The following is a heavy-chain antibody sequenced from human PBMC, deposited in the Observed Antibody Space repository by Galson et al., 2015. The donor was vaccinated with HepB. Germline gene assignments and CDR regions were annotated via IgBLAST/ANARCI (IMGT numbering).Heavy chain of an antibody. CDR1: GFTFSSYG. CDR3: AKVKNNGANYYYAMDV. CDR2: ISYDGSNK. Sequence: SLRLSCAASGFTFSSYGMHWVRQAPGKGLEWVAVISYDGSNKYYADSVKGRFTISRDNSKNTLYLQMNSLRPEDTATYYCAKVKNNGANYYYAMDVWGQGTTVTVSS. J-gene: IGHJ6*02. V-gene: IGHV3-30*18. D-gene: IGHD1/OR15-1a*01.